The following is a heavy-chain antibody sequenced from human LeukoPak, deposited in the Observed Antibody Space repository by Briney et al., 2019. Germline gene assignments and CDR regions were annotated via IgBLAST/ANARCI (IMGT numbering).Heavy chain of an antibody. CDR2: IYYSGST. CDR3: ARGRVRGSGSYHYYYYGMDV. CDR1: GGSISSSSYY. D-gene: IGHD3-10*01. J-gene: IGHJ6*02. Sequence: SETLSLTCTVSGGSISSSSYYWGWIRQPPGKGLEWIGSIYYSGSTYYNPSLKSRVTISVDTSKNQSSLKLSSVTAADTAVYYCARGRVRGSGSYHYYYYGMDVWGQGTTVTVSS. V-gene: IGHV4-39*07.